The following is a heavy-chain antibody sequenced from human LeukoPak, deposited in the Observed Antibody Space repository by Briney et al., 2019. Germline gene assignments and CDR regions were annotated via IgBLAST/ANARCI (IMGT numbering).Heavy chain of an antibody. Sequence: GGSLRLSCAASGFTFSTYGMHWVRQAPGKGLEWVAFIQYDGRNEYFLDSVKGRFTISRDNSKNTVYLEMSSLRIEDTSIYYCARPDYSGYGLHYGMAAWGQGTTVTVSS. D-gene: IGHD5-12*01. CDR2: IQYDGRNE. CDR1: GFTFSTYG. J-gene: IGHJ6*02. CDR3: ARPDYSGYGLHYGMAA. V-gene: IGHV3-30*02.